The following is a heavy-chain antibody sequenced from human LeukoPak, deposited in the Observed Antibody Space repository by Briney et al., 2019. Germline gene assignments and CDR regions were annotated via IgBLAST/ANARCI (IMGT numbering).Heavy chain of an antibody. V-gene: IGHV4-4*07. CDR2: IYTSGSS. CDR3: ARDWKRSSSSWMAPFDP. Sequence: SETLSLTCTVAGGSISSYYWSWIRQPAGKGLEWIGRIYTSGSSNYNPTLKSRVTMSGDTSKNLFSLKLSSVTAADTAVYYCARDWKRSSSSWMAPFDPWGREPWSPSPQ. J-gene: IGHJ5*02. D-gene: IGHD6-13*01. CDR1: GGSISSYY.